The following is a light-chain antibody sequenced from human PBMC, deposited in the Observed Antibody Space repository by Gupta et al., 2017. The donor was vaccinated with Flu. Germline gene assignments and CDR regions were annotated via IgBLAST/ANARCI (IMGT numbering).Light chain of an antibody. V-gene: IGKV3-20*01. CDR2: GAT. J-gene: IGKJ3*01. CDR3: QQFDSSRGLT. Sequence: EIVLTQSPGTLSLSPGERATLSCRASQSVSSTYLAWYQQKPGQAPRLLIYGATTRASGIPDRFSGSGSGTDXTLTISXLEPEDFAVYYCQQFDSSRGLTFGXGTKVEIK. CDR1: QSVSSTY.